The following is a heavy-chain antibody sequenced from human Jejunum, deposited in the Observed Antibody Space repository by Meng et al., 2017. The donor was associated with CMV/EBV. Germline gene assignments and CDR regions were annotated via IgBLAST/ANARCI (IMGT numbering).Heavy chain of an antibody. V-gene: IGHV3-11*01. D-gene: IGHD3-3*01. CDR1: AYY. CDR3: ARILRESYDFWSGSNYGMDV. Sequence: AYYMTWIRQAPGQGLEWVAYVSTGESTIYYTDSVKGRFTISRDNAKNSLYLQMNSLRAEDTAVYYCARILRESYDFWSGSNYGMDVWGQGTTVTVSS. J-gene: IGHJ6*02. CDR2: VSTGESTI.